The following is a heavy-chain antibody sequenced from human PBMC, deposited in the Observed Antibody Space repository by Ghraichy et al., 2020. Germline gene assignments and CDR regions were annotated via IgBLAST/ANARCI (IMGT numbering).Heavy chain of an antibody. D-gene: IGHD2-21*02. V-gene: IGHV3-48*02. Sequence: GGSLRLSCAASGFTFSSYSMNWVRQAPGKGLEWVSYIDNGRKRSTIYYAESVKGRFTISRDNARNSLYLQMNGLRDEDTAVYYCARKGASCGGDCYLDFDLWGRGTLVTVSS. J-gene: IGHJ2*01. CDR2: IDNGRKRSTI. CDR1: GFTFSSYS. CDR3: ARKGASCGGDCYLDFDL.